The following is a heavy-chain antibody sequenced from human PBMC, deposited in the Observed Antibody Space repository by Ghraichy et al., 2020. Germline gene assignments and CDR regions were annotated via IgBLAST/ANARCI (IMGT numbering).Heavy chain of an antibody. D-gene: IGHD6-19*01. J-gene: IGHJ6*02. Sequence: SETLSLTCTVSGGSISSYYWSWIRQPAGKGLEWIGRIYTSGSTNYNPSLKSRVTMSVDTSKNQFSLKLSSVTAADTAVYYCARDSSSGWCTADYYYYYGMDVWGQGTTVTVSS. CDR1: GGSISSYY. CDR3: ARDSSSGWCTADYYYYYGMDV. CDR2: IYTSGST. V-gene: IGHV4-4*07.